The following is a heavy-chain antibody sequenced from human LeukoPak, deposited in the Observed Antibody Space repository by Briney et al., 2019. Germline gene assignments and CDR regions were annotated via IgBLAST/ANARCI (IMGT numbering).Heavy chain of an antibody. J-gene: IGHJ2*01. CDR3: ARSPRWFGDWYFDL. V-gene: IGHV3-30*02. CDR1: GFTLSSYG. Sequence: GGSLRLSCAASGFTLSSYGMHWVRQAPGKGLEWVAFIRYDGSNKYYADSVKGRFTISRDNSKNTLYLQMNSLRAEDTAVYYCARSPRWFGDWYFDLWGRGTLVTVSS. CDR2: IRYDGSNK. D-gene: IGHD3-10*01.